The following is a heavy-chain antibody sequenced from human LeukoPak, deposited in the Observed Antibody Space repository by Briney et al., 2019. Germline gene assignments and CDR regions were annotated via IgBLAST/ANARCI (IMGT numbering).Heavy chain of an antibody. J-gene: IGHJ5*02. Sequence: ASVKVSCKVSGYTLTELSMHWVRQAPGKGLEWMGGFDPEDGETIYAQKFQGRVTMTEDTSTDTAYMELSSLRSEDTAVYYCATDPIAAAGTEYWFDPWGQGTLVTVSS. CDR3: ATDPIAAAGTEYWFDP. CDR1: GYTLTELS. D-gene: IGHD6-13*01. CDR2: FDPEDGET. V-gene: IGHV1-24*01.